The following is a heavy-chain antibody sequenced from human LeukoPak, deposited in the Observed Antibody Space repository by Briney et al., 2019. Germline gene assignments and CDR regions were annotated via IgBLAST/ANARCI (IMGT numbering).Heavy chain of an antibody. Sequence: PGWSLRLSCAASGCTFSSYAMSWVRQAPGKGLEWVSAISGSGGSTYYADSVKGRFTISRDNSKNTLYLQMNSLRAEDTAVYYCAKRKYPSYYYDSSGYSPPFDYWGQGTLVTVSS. CDR3: AKRKYPSYYYDSSGYSPPFDY. J-gene: IGHJ4*02. D-gene: IGHD3-22*01. CDR2: ISGSGGST. V-gene: IGHV3-23*01. CDR1: GCTFSSYA.